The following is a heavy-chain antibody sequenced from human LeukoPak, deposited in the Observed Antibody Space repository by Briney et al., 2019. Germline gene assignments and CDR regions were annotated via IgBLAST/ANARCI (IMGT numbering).Heavy chain of an antibody. CDR2: INHSGST. V-gene: IGHV4-34*01. Sequence: PSETLSLTWAVYGXSFSGYYGSWIPQPPGKGLEWIGEINHSGSTNYNPSLKSRVTISVDTSKNQFSLKLSSVTAADTAVYYCARRRMPRGAFDPWGQGTLVTVSS. CDR3: ARRRMPRGAFDP. J-gene: IGHJ5*02. CDR1: GXSFSGYY. D-gene: IGHD1-14*01.